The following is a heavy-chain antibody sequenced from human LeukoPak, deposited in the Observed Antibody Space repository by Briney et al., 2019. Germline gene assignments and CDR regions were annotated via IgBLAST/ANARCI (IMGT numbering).Heavy chain of an antibody. V-gene: IGHV4-34*01. CDR3: ARVMGGTSGLDV. CDR2: INHSGST. J-gene: IGHJ6*04. D-gene: IGHD2-2*01. CDR1: GGSFSGYY. Sequence: AETLSLTCAVYGGSFSGYYWSWIRQPPGKGLEWIGEINHSGSTNYNPSLKSRVTISVDTSKNQFSLKLSSVTAADTAVYYCARVMGGTSGLDVWGKGTTVTVSS.